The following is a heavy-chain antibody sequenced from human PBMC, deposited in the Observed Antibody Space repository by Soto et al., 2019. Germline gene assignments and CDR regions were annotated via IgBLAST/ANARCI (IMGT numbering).Heavy chain of an antibody. V-gene: IGHV4-39*01. CDR1: GGSISSSSYY. CDR3: ARHSSGYDYYFDY. D-gene: IGHD5-12*01. J-gene: IGHJ4*02. CDR2: IYYSGST. Sequence: SETLSLTCTVSGGSISSSSYYWGWIRQPPGKGLEWIGSIYYSGSTYYNPSLKSRVTISVDTSKNQFSLKLSSVTAADTAVYYCARHSSGYDYYFDYWGQGTLVTVSS.